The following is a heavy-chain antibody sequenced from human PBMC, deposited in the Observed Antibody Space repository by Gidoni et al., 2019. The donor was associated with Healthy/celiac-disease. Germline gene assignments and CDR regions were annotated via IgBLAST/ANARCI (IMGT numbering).Heavy chain of an antibody. CDR2: INPSGGST. Sequence: QVQLVQSGAEVKKPGASVKVSCKASGYTFTSYYMHWLRQAPGQGLEWMGIINPSGGSTSYAQKFQGRVTMTRDTATSTVYMELSSLRSEDTAVYYCARDEAYDFWSGYLGARGYGMDVWGQGTTVTVSS. V-gene: IGHV1-46*01. D-gene: IGHD3-3*01. CDR1: GYTFTSYY. CDR3: ARDEAYDFWSGYLGARGYGMDV. J-gene: IGHJ6*02.